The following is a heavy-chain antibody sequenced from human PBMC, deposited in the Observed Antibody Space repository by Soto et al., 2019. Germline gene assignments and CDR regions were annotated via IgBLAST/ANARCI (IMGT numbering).Heavy chain of an antibody. CDR1: GCTFINYD. CDR3: SRTPGDY. D-gene: IGHD2-15*01. J-gene: IGHJ4*02. V-gene: IGHV1-8*01. CDR2: MNPKSGKT. Sequence: GASVKVSCKPSGCTFINYDINWVRQAPGKGLEWMGLMNPKSGKTGYAQKFQGRVSMTRDTSTSTAYMELNSLRSEDTATYYCSRTPGDYWGQGTLVTVSS.